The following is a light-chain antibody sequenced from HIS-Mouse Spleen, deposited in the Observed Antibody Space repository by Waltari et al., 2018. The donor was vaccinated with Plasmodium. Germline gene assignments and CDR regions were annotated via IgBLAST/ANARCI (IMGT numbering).Light chain of an antibody. CDR1: QGVSSY. CDR3: QQRSNWPIT. J-gene: IGKJ3*01. CDR2: DAS. V-gene: IGKV3-11*01. Sequence: EIVLTQSPATLSLSPGERATLSCRASQGVSSYLAWYQQKPGHAPRLLIYDASNRATGIPARFSGSGSGTDFTLTISSLEPEDFAVYYCQQRSNWPITFGPGTKVDIK.